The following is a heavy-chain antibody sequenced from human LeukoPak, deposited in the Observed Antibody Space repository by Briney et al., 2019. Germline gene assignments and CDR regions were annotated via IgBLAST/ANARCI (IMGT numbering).Heavy chain of an antibody. CDR1: GGSFSGYC. CDR2: INHSGST. V-gene: IGHV4-34*01. CDR3: ARVRFSGYPWAAFDI. D-gene: IGHD3-22*01. Sequence: PSETLSLTCAVYGGSFSGYCWSWIRQPPGKGLEWIGEINHSGSTNYNPSLKSRVTISVDTSKNQFSLKLSSVTAADTAVYYCARVRFSGYPWAAFDIWGQGTMVTVSS. J-gene: IGHJ3*02.